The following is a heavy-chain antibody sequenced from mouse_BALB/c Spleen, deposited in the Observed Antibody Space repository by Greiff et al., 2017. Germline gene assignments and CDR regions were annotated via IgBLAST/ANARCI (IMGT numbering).Heavy chain of an antibody. D-gene: IGHD6-1*01. CDR1: GYSITSDYA. CDR3: ARLAPYAMDY. CDR2: ISYSGST. J-gene: IGHJ4*01. V-gene: IGHV3-2*02. Sequence: DVKLVESGPGLVKPSQSLSLTCTVTGYSITSDYAWNWIRQFPGNKLEWMGYISYSGSTSYNPSLKSRISITRDTSKNQFFLQLNSVTTEDTATYYCARLAPYAMDYWGQGTSVTVSS.